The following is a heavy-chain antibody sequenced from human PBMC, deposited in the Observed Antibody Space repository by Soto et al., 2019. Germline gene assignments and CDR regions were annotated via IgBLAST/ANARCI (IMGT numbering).Heavy chain of an antibody. V-gene: IGHV3-30*18. J-gene: IGHJ4*02. CDR2: ISYDGSNK. Sequence: GGSLRLSCAASGFTFSSYGMHWVRQAPGKGLEWVAVISYDGSNKYYADSVKGRFTISRDNSKNTLYLQMNSLRAEDTAVYYCAKNGYSSSHTSYWGQGTLVTVSS. CDR3: AKNGYSSSHTSY. CDR1: GFTFSSYG. D-gene: IGHD6-13*01.